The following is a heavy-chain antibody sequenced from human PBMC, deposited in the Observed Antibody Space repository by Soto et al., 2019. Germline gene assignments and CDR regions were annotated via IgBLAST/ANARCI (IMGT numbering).Heavy chain of an antibody. J-gene: IGHJ4*02. D-gene: IGHD6-19*01. CDR3: ARQDSIAVAGTKDY. CDR1: GYSFTSYW. CDR2: IDPSDSYT. V-gene: IGHV5-10-1*01. Sequence: PGESLEISCKGSGYSFTSYWIGWVRQMPGKGLEWMGRIDPSDSYTNYSPSSQGHVTISADKSISTAYLQWSSLKASDTAMYYCARQDSIAVAGTKDYWGQGTLVTVSS.